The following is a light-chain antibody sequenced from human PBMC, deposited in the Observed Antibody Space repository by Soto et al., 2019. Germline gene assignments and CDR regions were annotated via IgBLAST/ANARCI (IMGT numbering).Light chain of an antibody. CDR1: QSVTSSY. CDR2: AAY. CDR3: QQHGISRVRT. Sequence: EIVLTQFPGTVSLSPGERATLSCRASQSVTSSYLAWYQQKPGQAPRLLIYAAYRRATGITDRFSGSGSGTDFTLTISRLEPEDFAMYYCQQHGISRVRTFGQGTKVEVK. J-gene: IGKJ1*01. V-gene: IGKV3-20*01.